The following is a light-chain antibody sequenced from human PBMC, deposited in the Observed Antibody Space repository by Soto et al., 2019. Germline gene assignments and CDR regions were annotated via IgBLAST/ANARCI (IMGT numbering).Light chain of an antibody. CDR3: QQSYISSCT. CDR2: AAS. Sequence: DIQMTQSPSSLSASVGDRVTITCRASQSIDTSLNWYQQRPGKAPNLLIYAASTLPTGVPSRFSGGGSGTHFTLTISSLQPEDFATYYCQQSYISSCTFGPGTKVDIK. J-gene: IGKJ3*01. CDR1: QSIDTS. V-gene: IGKV1-39*01.